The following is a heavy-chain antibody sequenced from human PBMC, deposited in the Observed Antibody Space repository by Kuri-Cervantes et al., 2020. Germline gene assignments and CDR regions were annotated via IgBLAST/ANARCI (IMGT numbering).Heavy chain of an antibody. CDR3: TTGVKDLWFGDYYYYYGMDV. J-gene: IGHJ6*02. V-gene: IGHV3-53*01. D-gene: IGHD3-10*01. CDR1: GFTVSSNY. Sequence: GESLKISCAASGFTVSSNYMSWVCQAPGKGLEWVSVIYSGGSTYYADSVKGRFTISRDNSKNTLYLQMNSLKTEDTAVYYCTTGVKDLWFGDYYYYYGMDVWGQGTTVTVSS. CDR2: IYSGGST.